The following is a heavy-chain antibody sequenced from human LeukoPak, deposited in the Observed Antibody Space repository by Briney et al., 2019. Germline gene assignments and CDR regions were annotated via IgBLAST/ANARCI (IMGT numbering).Heavy chain of an antibody. CDR3: AKYFASGSYYKLPH. CDR1: GFRFSNFA. J-gene: IGHJ1*01. Sequence: GGSLRLSCAASGFRFSNFAVSWVRQAPGKGLEWVSAISGSGGSTYYADSVKGRFTISRDNSKNTLYLQMNSLRAEDTAVYYCAKYFASGSYYKLPHWGQGTLVTVSS. CDR2: ISGSGGST. D-gene: IGHD3-10*01. V-gene: IGHV3-23*01.